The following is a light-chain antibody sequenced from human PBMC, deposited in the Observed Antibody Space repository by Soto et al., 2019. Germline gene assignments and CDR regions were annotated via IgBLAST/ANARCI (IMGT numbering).Light chain of an antibody. CDR3: QQSYSTHT. J-gene: IGKJ2*01. Sequence: DIQMTQSPSSLSASVGDRVTITCRASQSISSYLNWYQQKPGKAPKLLIYAASSLKSGVPSRLRGSGSGTDFTLTICSLQTEDFASYYCQQSYSTHTFGKGTKLENK. CDR1: QSISSY. CDR2: AAS. V-gene: IGKV1-39*01.